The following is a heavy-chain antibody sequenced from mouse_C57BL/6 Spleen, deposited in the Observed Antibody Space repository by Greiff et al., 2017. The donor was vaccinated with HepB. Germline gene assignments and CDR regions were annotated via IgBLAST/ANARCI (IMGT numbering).Heavy chain of an antibody. CDR2: ISDGGSYT. CDR1: GFTFSSYA. CDR3: ARDEGLRRGFAY. J-gene: IGHJ3*01. V-gene: IGHV5-4*01. D-gene: IGHD2-4*01. Sequence: VESGGGLVKPGGSLKLSCAASGFTFSSYAMSWVRQTPEKRLEWVATISDGGSYTYYPDNVKGRFTISRDNAKNNLYLQMSHLKSEDTAMYYCARDEGLRRGFAYWGQGTLVTVSA.